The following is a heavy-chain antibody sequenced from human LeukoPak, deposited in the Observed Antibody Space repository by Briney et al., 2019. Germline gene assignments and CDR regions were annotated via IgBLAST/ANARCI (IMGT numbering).Heavy chain of an antibody. CDR3: ARGGATTFGLWGNAFDI. J-gene: IGHJ3*02. V-gene: IGHV3-7*01. Sequence: QPGGSLRLSCAASEFTFNDYWMTWVRQAPGKGLEWVANIKQDGSEKYYVDSAKGRFTISRDNAKNSLYLQMNSLRAEDTAVYYCARGGATTFGLWGNAFDIWGQGTMVTVSS. CDR2: IKQDGSEK. D-gene: IGHD3-3*01. CDR1: EFTFNDYW.